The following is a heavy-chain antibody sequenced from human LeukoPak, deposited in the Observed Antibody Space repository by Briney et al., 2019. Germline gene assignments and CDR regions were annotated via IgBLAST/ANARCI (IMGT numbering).Heavy chain of an antibody. CDR3: ARTGVGGGYRFDY. Sequence: GGSLRLSCEASGFTFSNYAMTWVRQAPGKGLGWVSGVSGSGGSTYYADSVRGRFTISRDNFQNMMYLQMNSLRAEDTAIYYCARTGVGGGYRFDYWGQGTLVTVSS. CDR2: VSGSGGST. J-gene: IGHJ4*02. D-gene: IGHD1-26*01. V-gene: IGHV3-23*01. CDR1: GFTFSNYA.